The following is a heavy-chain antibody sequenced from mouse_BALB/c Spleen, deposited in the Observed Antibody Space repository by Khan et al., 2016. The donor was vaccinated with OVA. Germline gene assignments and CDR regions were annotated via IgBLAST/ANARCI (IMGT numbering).Heavy chain of an antibody. J-gene: IGHJ4*01. V-gene: IGHV7-3*02. CDR2: IRNKANGYTT. CDR1: AFTFTDYY. D-gene: IGHD2-14*01. Sequence: EVELVESGGGLVQPGGSLRLSCATSAFTFTDYYMSWVRQPPGKALEWLGFIRNKANGYTTEYSASVKGRFTISRDNSQSILYLQMNTLRAEDSATYYCARDNPIPMDYWGQGTSVTVSS. CDR3: ARDNPIPMDY.